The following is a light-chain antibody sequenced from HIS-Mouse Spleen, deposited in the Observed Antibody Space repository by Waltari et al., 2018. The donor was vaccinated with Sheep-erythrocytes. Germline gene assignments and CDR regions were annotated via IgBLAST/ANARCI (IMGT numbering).Light chain of an antibody. CDR1: QSVSSY. CDR3: QQRSNWPPA. J-gene: IGKJ4*01. CDR2: DAS. V-gene: IGKV3-11*01. Sequence: EIVLTQSPATLSLSPGERATLSCRASQSVSSYLAWYQQKPGQAPQPLIYDASTRATGTPARFSGSGSGTDFTLTISSLEPEDFAVYYCQQRSNWPPAFGGGTKVEIK.